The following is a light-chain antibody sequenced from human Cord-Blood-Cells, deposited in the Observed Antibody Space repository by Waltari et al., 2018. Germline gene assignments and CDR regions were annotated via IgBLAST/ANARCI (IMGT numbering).Light chain of an antibody. Sequence: DIQMTQSPSSLSASVGDRVTSTTRASQSISSYLYWYQQKPGKAPKPLFADASSLHSGFPSRFSGSGSCTDFTLTISSLQPEDFATYYCQQSYSTPWTFGQGTKVEIK. CDR3: QQSYSTPWT. CDR1: QSISSY. J-gene: IGKJ1*01. CDR2: DAS. V-gene: IGKV1-39*01.